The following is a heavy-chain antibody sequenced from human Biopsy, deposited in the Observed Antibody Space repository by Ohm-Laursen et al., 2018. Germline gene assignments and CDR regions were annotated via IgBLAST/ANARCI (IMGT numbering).Heavy chain of an antibody. CDR1: GFNFRSYS. D-gene: IGHD3-3*01. J-gene: IGHJ6*02. CDR2: IGAASGRV. Sequence: GSLRLSCAASGFNFRSYSMNWVRQAPGKGLEWISYIGAASGRVYYAESVRGRFTISRDNANNSLYLQMNSLRADDTARYFCARSRWDLWSGLYMHHYGMDVWGQGTTVTVSS. V-gene: IGHV3-48*01. CDR3: ARSRWDLWSGLYMHHYGMDV.